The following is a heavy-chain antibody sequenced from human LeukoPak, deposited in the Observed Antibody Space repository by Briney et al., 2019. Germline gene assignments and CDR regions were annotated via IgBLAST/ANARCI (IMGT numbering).Heavy chain of an antibody. J-gene: IGHJ5*02. D-gene: IGHD2-2*01. CDR1: GYTFTGYY. Sequence: GASVKVSCKASGYTFTGYYMHWVRQAPGQGLEWMGWINPNSGGTNYAQKFQGRVTMTRDTSISTAYMELSRLRSEDTAVYYCARSPYYASYNWFDPWGQGTLVTVSS. CDR3: ARSPYYASYNWFDP. V-gene: IGHV1-2*02. CDR2: INPNSGGT.